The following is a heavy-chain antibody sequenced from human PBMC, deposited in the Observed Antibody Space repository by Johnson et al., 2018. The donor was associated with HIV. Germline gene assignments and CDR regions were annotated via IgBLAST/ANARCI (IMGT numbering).Heavy chain of an antibody. D-gene: IGHD3-3*01. Sequence: QMQLVESGGGLVQPGGSLRLSCAASGFIFSDYYMSWIRQAPGKGLEWVAVISYDGSNKYYADSVKGRFTISRDNSKNTLYLQMNSLRAEDTAVYYCAKDSERITIFGVVIEFNTNDAFDIWGQGTMVTVSS. CDR2: ISYDGSNK. CDR1: GFIFSDYY. J-gene: IGHJ3*02. V-gene: IGHV3-30*18. CDR3: AKDSERITIFGVVIEFNTNDAFDI.